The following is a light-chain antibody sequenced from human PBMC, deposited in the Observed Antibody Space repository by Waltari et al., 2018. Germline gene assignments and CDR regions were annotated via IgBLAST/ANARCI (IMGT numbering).Light chain of an antibody. Sequence: QSVLTQPPSVSGAPGQRVTIPCTGIGSNIGAGYDLHWYQQLPRAAPKLLIYGSTSRPLGVPARFFGSTSGTSASLAITGLQAEDEADYYCQSYDTSLSVVFGGGTKLTVL. CDR3: QSYDTSLSVV. J-gene: IGLJ3*02. CDR2: GST. V-gene: IGLV1-40*01. CDR1: GSNIGAGYD.